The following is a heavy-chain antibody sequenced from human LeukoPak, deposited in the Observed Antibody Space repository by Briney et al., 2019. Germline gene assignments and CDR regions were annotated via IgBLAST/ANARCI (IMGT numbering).Heavy chain of an antibody. Sequence: GGSLRLSCAASGFTFSSYSMNWVRQAPGKGLEWVSSISSSSSYIYYADSVKGRFTISRDNAKNSLYLQMNSLRAEDTAVYYCARGTGVTIAAVFGYWGQGTLVTVSS. D-gene: IGHD6-13*01. CDR2: ISSSSSYI. V-gene: IGHV3-21*01. CDR1: GFTFSSYS. J-gene: IGHJ4*02. CDR3: ARGTGVTIAAVFGY.